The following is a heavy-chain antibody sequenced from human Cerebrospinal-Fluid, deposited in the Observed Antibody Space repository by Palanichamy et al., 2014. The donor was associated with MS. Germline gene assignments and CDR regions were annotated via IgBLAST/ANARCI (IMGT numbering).Heavy chain of an antibody. CDR1: GGSISNNNW. CDR2: IYYTGNT. D-gene: IGHD3-22*01. V-gene: IGHV4-4*02. CDR3: AREDGYFYDSSGYYQDS. Sequence: QVQLQEPGPGLVKPSGTLSLTCAVSGGSISNNNWWSWVRQPPGKGLEWIGEIYYTGNTNYNPSLKSRVTISIDKSKNQFSLKLDSVTAADTAVYFCAREDGYFYDSSGYYQDSWGQGTLVTVSS. J-gene: IGHJ4*02.